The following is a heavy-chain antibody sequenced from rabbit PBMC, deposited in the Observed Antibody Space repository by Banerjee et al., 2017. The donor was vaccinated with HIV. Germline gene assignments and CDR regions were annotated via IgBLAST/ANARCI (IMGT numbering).Heavy chain of an antibody. Sequence: QEQLTETGGGLVQPGGSLTLSCKASGIDFTNYYITWVRQAPGKGLEWIGIIYAAKGSTDYASWVNGRFTFSKTSSTTVTLQMTSLTAADTATYFCARDSGSSFSSYGMDLWGQGTLVTVS. CDR2: IYAAKGST. CDR3: ARDSGSSFSSYGMDL. V-gene: IGHV1S45*01. J-gene: IGHJ6*01. D-gene: IGHD8-1*01. CDR1: GIDFTNYY.